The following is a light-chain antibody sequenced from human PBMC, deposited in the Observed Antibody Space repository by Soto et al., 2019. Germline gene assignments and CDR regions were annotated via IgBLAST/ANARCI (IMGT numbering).Light chain of an antibody. CDR2: AAS. J-gene: IGKJ1*01. V-gene: IGKV3-20*01. CDR1: QSVNSNY. CDR3: QQYGGSPWT. Sequence: EIVLTQSPGTRSLSPGERATLSCRSSQSVNSNYLAWYQHKPGQAPRLLIYAASSSAAGFPDRFSGRGSETDFTLTISRLAPGDFAVYYCQQYGGSPWTFGQGTKVEIK.